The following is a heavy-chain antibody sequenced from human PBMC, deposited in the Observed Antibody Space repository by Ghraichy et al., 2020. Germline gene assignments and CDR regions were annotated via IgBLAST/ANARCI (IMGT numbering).Heavy chain of an antibody. CDR1: GFTFSSYA. J-gene: IGHJ4*02. Sequence: GESLNISCAASGFTFSSYAMSWVRQAPGKGLEWVSAISGSGGSTYYADSVKGRFTISRDNSKNTLYLQMNSLRAEDTAVYYCAKVSLVVVVAATPPYFDYWGQGTLVTVSS. V-gene: IGHV3-23*01. D-gene: IGHD2-15*01. CDR2: ISGSGGST. CDR3: AKVSLVVVVAATPPYFDY.